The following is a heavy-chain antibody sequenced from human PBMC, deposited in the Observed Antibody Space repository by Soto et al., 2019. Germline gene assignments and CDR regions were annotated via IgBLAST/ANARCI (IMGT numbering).Heavy chain of an antibody. CDR2: INAGNGNT. CDR1: GYTLSGYA. Sequence: ASVKVSCKASGYTLSGYALHWVRQAPGQRVEGMGWINAGNGNTKYSQKFQGRVTITRDTSASTAYMELSSLRSEDTAVYYCARGRWTQTTADYYLDYWGQGTLVTVSS. D-gene: IGHD1-1*01. CDR3: ARGRWTQTTADYYLDY. J-gene: IGHJ4*02. V-gene: IGHV1-3*01.